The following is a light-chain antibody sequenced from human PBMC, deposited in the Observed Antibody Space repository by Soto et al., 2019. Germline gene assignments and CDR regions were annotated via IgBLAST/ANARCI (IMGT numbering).Light chain of an antibody. V-gene: IGLV1-44*01. CDR3: AAWDDSLIGPV. CDR2: SNN. CDR1: SSNIGSYT. Sequence: QSVLTQPPSASGTPGQRVTISCSGSSSNIGSYTVNWYQQLPGTAPKLLIYSNNQRPSGVPDRFSGPKSGTSASLAISGLQSEDEADYYCAAWDDSLIGPVFGGGTKLTVL. J-gene: IGLJ3*02.